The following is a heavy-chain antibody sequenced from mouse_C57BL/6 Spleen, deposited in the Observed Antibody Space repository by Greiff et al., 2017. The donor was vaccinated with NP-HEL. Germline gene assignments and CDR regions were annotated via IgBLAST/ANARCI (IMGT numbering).Heavy chain of an antibody. CDR1: GYAFSSSW. D-gene: IGHD1-1*01. Sequence: VQVVESGPELVKPGASVKISCKASGYAFSSSWMNWVKQRPGKGLEWIGRIYPGDGDTNYNGKFKGKATLTADKSSSTAYMQLSSLTSEDSAVYFCARGDYGSSFWFAYWGQGTLVTVSA. J-gene: IGHJ3*01. CDR2: IYPGDGDT. CDR3: ARGDYGSSFWFAY. V-gene: IGHV1-82*01.